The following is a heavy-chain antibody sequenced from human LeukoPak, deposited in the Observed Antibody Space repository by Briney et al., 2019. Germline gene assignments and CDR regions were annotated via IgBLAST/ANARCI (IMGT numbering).Heavy chain of an antibody. J-gene: IGHJ2*01. CDR1: GYSISSGYY. CDR3: AKGATTPDWYFDL. D-gene: IGHD1-26*01. Sequence: TSKTLSLTCTVSGYSISSGYYWGWIRQPPGKGLEWIGSIYESGSTYYNPSLKSRVTISVDTSKNQFSLKLSSVTAADTAVYYCAKGATTPDWYFDLWGRGTLVTVSS. CDR2: IYESGST. V-gene: IGHV4-38-2*02.